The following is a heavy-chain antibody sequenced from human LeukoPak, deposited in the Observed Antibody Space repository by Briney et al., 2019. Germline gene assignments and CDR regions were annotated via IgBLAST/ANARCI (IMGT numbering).Heavy chain of an antibody. CDR1: GYTFTSYY. V-gene: IGHV1-46*01. J-gene: IGHJ6*02. Sequence: ASVKVSCKASGYTFTSYYMHWVRQAPGQGLEWMGIINPSGGSTSYAQKLQGRVTMTRDTSTSTVYVELSSLRSEDSAVYYCARRLNMVRGVIIAYGMDVWGQGTTVTVSS. CDR3: ARRLNMVRGVIIAYGMDV. CDR2: INPSGGST. D-gene: IGHD3-10*01.